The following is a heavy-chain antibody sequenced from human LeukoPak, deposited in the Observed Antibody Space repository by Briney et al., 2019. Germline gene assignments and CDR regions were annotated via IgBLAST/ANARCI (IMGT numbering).Heavy chain of an antibody. J-gene: IGHJ4*02. CDR1: GGSFSGYY. V-gene: IGHV4-38-2*01. Sequence: SETLSLTCAVYGGSFSGYYWGWIRQPPGKGLEWIGSIYHSGSTYYNPSLKSRVTISVDTSKNQFSLKLSSVTAADTAVYYCARHTVGATPFDYWGQGTLVTVSS. CDR2: IYHSGST. CDR3: ARHTVGATPFDY. D-gene: IGHD1-26*01.